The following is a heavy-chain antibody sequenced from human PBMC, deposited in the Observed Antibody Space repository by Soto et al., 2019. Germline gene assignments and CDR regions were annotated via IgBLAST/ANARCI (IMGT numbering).Heavy chain of an antibody. J-gene: IGHJ6*02. V-gene: IGHV1-18*01. CDR2: INGYTGNT. CDR3: ARSWVTGKGGIDV. CDR1: GYTCTSYG. D-gene: IGHD3-16*01. Sequence: QVQLVQSGAEVKKPGASVKVSCEASGYTCTSYGLSRVRQAPGQGLEWMGWINGYTGNTNYAQKFQGRVTMTTDTSTNTAYLDLWTLISDDTAVYYCARSWVTGKGGIDVWGQGTTVTVSS.